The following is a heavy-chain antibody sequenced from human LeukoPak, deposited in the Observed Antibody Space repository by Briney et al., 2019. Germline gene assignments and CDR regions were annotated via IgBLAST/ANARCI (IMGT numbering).Heavy chain of an antibody. CDR1: GFTFSSYG. J-gene: IGHJ6*03. CDR2: IRYDGSNK. CDR3: AKGSKEVLFTRDHYMDV. D-gene: IGHD3-3*01. Sequence: QPGGSLRLSCAASGFTFSSYGMHWVRQAPGKGLEWVAFIRYDGSNKYYADSVKGRFTISRDNSKNTLYLQMNSLRAEDTAVYYCAKGSKEVLFTRDHYMDVWGKGTTVTISS. V-gene: IGHV3-30*02.